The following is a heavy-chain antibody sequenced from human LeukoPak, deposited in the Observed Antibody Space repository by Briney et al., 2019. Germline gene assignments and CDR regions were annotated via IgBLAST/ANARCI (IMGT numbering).Heavy chain of an antibody. Sequence: ASVKVSCKASGYTFTSYGISWVRQAPGQGLEWMGWISAYNGNTNYAQKLQGRVTMTSDTSTSTAYMELRSLRSDDTAVYYCARVRVTVQGRDWFDPWGQGTLVTVSS. J-gene: IGHJ5*02. CDR2: ISAYNGNT. D-gene: IGHD2/OR15-2a*01. V-gene: IGHV1-18*01. CDR1: GYTFTSYG. CDR3: ARVRVTVQGRDWFDP.